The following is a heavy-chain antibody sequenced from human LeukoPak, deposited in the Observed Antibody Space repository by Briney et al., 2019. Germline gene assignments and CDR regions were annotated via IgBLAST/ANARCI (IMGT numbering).Heavy chain of an antibody. Sequence: GGSLRLSCAASGFTFSNCEMNWVRQAPGKGLEWVSYISYSGSNKYYADSVKGRFTISRDNAKNSLYLQMNSLRVEDTAVYYCTRVEGIIDYWGQGTLVTVSS. V-gene: IGHV3-48*03. CDR1: GFTFSNCE. D-gene: IGHD3-16*02. CDR3: TRVEGIIDY. CDR2: ISYSGSNK. J-gene: IGHJ4*02.